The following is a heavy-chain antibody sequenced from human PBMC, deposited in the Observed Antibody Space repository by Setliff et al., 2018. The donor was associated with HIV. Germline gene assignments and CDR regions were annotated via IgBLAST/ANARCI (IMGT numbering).Heavy chain of an antibody. Sequence: PGGSLRLSCAASGFTFSSYAMSWVRQAPGKGLEWVSAISGSGGSTYYADSVKGRFTISRDNSKNTLYLQMNSLGAEDTAVYYCAKAVRGYSNYVGAHYYYMDAWGKGTTVTVSS. CDR1: GFTFSSYA. J-gene: IGHJ6*03. CDR3: AKAVRGYSNYVGAHYYYMDA. V-gene: IGHV3-23*01. CDR2: ISGSGGST. D-gene: IGHD4-4*01.